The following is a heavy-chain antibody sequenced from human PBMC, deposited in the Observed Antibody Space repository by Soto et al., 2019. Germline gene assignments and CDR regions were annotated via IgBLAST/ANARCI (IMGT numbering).Heavy chain of an antibody. CDR1: GFTFSSYA. J-gene: IGHJ6*02. CDR3: AKSRMGIFEAYGMDV. V-gene: IGHV3-23*01. D-gene: IGHD3-3*01. Sequence: SGGSLRLSCAASGFTFSSYAMSWVRQAPGKGLEWVSAISGSGGSTYYADSVKGRFTISRDNSKNTLYLQMNSLRAEDTAVYYCAKSRMGIFEAYGMDVWGQGTTVTVSS. CDR2: ISGSGGST.